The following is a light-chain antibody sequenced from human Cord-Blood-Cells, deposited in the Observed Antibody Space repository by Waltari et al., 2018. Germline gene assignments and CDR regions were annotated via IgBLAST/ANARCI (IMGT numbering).Light chain of an antibody. CDR2: KAS. Sequence: DSQMTQSPSTLSASVGDRVNFTCRARQHISSWLAWYKQKPGKAPKLLIYKASSLESGVPSMFSGSGSGAEFTLTISSLQPDDFATYYCQQYNSYSWTFGQGTKVEIK. V-gene: IGKV1-5*03. CDR1: QHISSW. CDR3: QQYNSYSWT. J-gene: IGKJ1*01.